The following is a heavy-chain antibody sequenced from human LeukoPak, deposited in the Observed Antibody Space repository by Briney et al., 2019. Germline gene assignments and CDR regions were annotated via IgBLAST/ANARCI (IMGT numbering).Heavy chain of an antibody. D-gene: IGHD6-19*01. Sequence: PSETLSLTCAVYGGSFSGYYWSWIRQPPGKGLEWIGEINHSGSTNYNPSLKSRVTTSVDTSKNQFSLKLSSVTAADTAVYYCASHSSGWDFDYWGQGTLVTVSS. CDR3: ASHSSGWDFDY. V-gene: IGHV4-34*01. CDR1: GGSFSGYY. CDR2: INHSGST. J-gene: IGHJ4*02.